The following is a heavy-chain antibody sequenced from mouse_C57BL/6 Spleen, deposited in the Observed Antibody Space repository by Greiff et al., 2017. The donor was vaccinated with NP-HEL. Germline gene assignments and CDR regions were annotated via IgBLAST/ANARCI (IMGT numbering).Heavy chain of an antibody. Sequence: QVQLQQSGAELVKPGASVKMSCKASGYTFTTYPIEWMKQNHGKSLEWIGNFHPYNDDTKYNEKFKGKATLTVEKSSSTVYLELSRLTSDDSAVYYCARRTCYYGSSSYYYAMDYGGQGTSVTVSS. V-gene: IGHV1-47*01. D-gene: IGHD1-1*01. CDR2: FHPYNDDT. CDR1: GYTFTTYP. CDR3: ARRTCYYGSSSYYYAMDY. J-gene: IGHJ4*01.